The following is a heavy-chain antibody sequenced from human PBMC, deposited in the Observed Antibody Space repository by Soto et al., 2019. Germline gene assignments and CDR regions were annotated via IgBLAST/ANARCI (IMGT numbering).Heavy chain of an antibody. Sequence: EVQVVESGGGLAQPGGSLRLSCAASGFTVSSSYMSWVRQAPGKRLEWVSVIYAGGDTFYADSVKGRFTISRDNSENTLYLQMNSLRVEDTAVYYCALHCNGGNCFGYWGQGTLVTVSS. CDR1: GFTVSSSY. D-gene: IGHD2-15*01. V-gene: IGHV3-66*01. J-gene: IGHJ4*02. CDR2: IYAGGDT. CDR3: ALHCNGGNCFGY.